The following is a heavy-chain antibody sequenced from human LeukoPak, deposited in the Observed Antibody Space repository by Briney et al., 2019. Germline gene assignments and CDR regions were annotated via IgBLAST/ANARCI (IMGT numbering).Heavy chain of an antibody. J-gene: IGHJ4*02. CDR2: ISGSGGST. CDR1: GFTFSSYA. Sequence: GGSLRLSCAASGFTFSSYAMSWVRQAPGKGLEWVSAISGSGGSTYYADSVKGRFTISRDNSKNTLYLQMNSLRAEDTAVYHCAKEWRAALQYYLDYWGQGTLVTVSS. V-gene: IGHV3-23*01. CDR3: AKEWRAALQYYLDY. D-gene: IGHD2-15*01.